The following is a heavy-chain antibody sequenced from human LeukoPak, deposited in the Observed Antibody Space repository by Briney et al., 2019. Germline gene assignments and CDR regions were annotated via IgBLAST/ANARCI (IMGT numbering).Heavy chain of an antibody. V-gene: IGHV4-31*03. Sequence: SETLSLTCTVSGGSISSGGDYWSWIRQSPGKGLEWIGYIYYSGSTYYNPSLKRVSISVDTSKNQFSLKLSSVSAADTAVYYCARGGRLSHGMDVWGQGTTVTVSS. D-gene: IGHD3-3*01. CDR3: ARGGRLSHGMDV. CDR1: GGSISSGGDY. J-gene: IGHJ6*02. CDR2: IYYSGST.